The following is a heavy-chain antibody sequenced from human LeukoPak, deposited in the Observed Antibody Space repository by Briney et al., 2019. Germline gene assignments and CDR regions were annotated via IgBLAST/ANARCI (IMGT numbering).Heavy chain of an antibody. CDR2: INPNSGGT. J-gene: IGHJ4*02. CDR3: ARESMAGATSLDY. Sequence: ASVKASCKASGYTFTGNYLHWVRQAPGQGLEWMGWINPNSGGTNYAQKFQGRVTMTRDTSISTAYMELSRLRSDDTAAYYCARESMAGATSLDYWGQGTLVTVCS. CDR1: GYTFTGNY. D-gene: IGHD1-26*01. V-gene: IGHV1-2*02.